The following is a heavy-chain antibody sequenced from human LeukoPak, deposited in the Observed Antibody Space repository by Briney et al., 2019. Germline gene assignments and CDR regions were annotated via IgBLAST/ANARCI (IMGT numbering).Heavy chain of an antibody. V-gene: IGHV4-39*01. CDR1: GGSISSNSFY. D-gene: IGHD6-19*01. Sequence: SETLSLTCTVSGGSISSNSFYWGWIRQPPGKGLEWIGSLYYSGYTYYNPSLKSRVTISVDTSKNQFSLKLTSVTAADTAVYYCARAQQWLPFTYWGQGTLVTVSP. J-gene: IGHJ4*02. CDR3: ARAQQWLPFTY. CDR2: LYYSGYT.